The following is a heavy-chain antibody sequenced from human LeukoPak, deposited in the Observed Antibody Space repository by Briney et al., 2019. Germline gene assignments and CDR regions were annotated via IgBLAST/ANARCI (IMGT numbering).Heavy chain of an antibody. CDR2: INPSSGGT. V-gene: IGHV1-2*02. D-gene: IGHD2-15*01. Sequence: ASAKASSKVSGHTFTGYYMHWVRQTPGQGLEWMGWINPSSGGTSYAQKFQGRVTMTRDTSISTAYMELSRLRSDDTAVYYCAGLLGYCSGGSCPNYYYYGMDVWGQGTTVTVSS. J-gene: IGHJ6*02. CDR1: GHTFTGYY. CDR3: AGLLGYCSGGSCPNYYYYGMDV.